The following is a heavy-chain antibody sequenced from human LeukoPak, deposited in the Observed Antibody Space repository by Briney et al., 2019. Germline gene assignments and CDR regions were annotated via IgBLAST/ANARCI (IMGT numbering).Heavy chain of an antibody. CDR2: ISGSGGST. V-gene: IGHV3-23*01. D-gene: IGHD4-11*01. CDR3: AKPMYSNYPSYYYGMDV. CDR1: GFTFSSYA. J-gene: IGHJ6*02. Sequence: PGGSLRLSCAASGFTFSSYAMSWVRQAPGKGLEWVSAISGSGGSTYYADSVKGRFTISRDNSKNPLYLQMNSLRAEDTAVYYCAKPMYSNYPSYYYGMDVWGQGTTVTVSS.